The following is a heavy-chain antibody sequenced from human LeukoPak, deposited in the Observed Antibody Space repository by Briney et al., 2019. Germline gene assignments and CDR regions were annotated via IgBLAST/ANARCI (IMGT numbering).Heavy chain of an antibody. CDR1: GGSISSNY. CDR3: ARYVLSVAGTSL. D-gene: IGHD6-19*01. V-gene: IGHV4-59*08. J-gene: IGHJ4*02. CDR2: IYYSGST. Sequence: SETLSLTCTVSGGSISSNYWSWIRQPPGEGLEWIGYIYYSGSTIYNPSLKSRVTISVDTSKNQFSLKLSSVTAADTAVYYCARYVLSVAGTSLWGQGTLVTVSS.